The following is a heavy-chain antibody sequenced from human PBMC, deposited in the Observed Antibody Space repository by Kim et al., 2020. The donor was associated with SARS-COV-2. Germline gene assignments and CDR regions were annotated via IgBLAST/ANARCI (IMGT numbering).Heavy chain of an antibody. V-gene: IGHV1-2*02. Sequence: ASVKVSCKASGYTFTGYYMHWVRQAPGQGLEWMGWINPNSGGTNYAQKFQGRVTMTRDTSISTAYMELSRLRSDYTAVYYCARDLSPKYGSGSYRVWGQGTLVTVSS. CDR1: GYTFTGYY. J-gene: IGHJ4*02. CDR3: ARDLSPKYGSGSYRV. D-gene: IGHD3-10*01. CDR2: INPNSGGT.